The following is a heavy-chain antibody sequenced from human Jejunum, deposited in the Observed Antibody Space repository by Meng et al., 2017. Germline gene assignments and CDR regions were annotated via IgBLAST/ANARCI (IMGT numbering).Heavy chain of an antibody. CDR2: INTSVGYT. CDR1: GYTFTNYY. CDR3: ARASRVLGGFDY. Sequence: QGKLVQSGAEVKKPGASVKVSCKASGYTFTNYYMHWGRQAPGQGLEWMGIINTSVGYTSHAQKFQGRVTMTRDTSTSTVHMEVSSLRSADTAVYYCARASRVLGGFDYWGQGTLVTVSS. D-gene: IGHD3-16*01. V-gene: IGHV1-46*01. J-gene: IGHJ4*02.